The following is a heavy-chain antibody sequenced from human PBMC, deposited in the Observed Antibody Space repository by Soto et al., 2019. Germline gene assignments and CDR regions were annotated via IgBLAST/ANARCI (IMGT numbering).Heavy chain of an antibody. D-gene: IGHD6-13*01. CDR1: GFTFSNYA. V-gene: IGHV3-23*01. J-gene: IGHJ5*02. CDR2: ISGSGFNT. Sequence: GGSLRLSCAASGFTFSNYAMSWVRQAPGKGLEWVSGISGSGFNTDYADSVKGRVTISRDNSKKTLYLQMNSLTDYEPDVYYCAKGQIAAAGKNRFDPWGQGALVTVSS. CDR3: AKGQIAAAGKNRFDP.